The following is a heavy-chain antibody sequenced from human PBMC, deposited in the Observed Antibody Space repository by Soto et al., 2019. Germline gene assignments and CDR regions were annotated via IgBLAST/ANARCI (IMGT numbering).Heavy chain of an antibody. J-gene: IGHJ4*02. Sequence: EVQLVESGGGLVQPGGSLRLSCAGSGFIFGNFWMTWVRQAPGKGLEWVANIKQDGSEKYYVDSVKGRFTISRDNVKNSLYLQMNSLRSEDTAVYYCARGTGGATSSGKDQFDYWGQGPLVPVSS. V-gene: IGHV3-7*01. CDR2: IKQDGSEK. CDR3: ARGTGGATSSGKDQFDY. D-gene: IGHD1-26*01. CDR1: GFIFGNFW.